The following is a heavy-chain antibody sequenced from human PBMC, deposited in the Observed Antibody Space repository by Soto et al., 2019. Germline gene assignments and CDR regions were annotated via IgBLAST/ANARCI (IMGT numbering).Heavy chain of an antibody. V-gene: IGHV1-3*05. CDR2: IKPANGNT. J-gene: IGHJ4*02. CDR1: GYTFTAYA. CDR3: TRSAISPYGGLIGPFDY. Sequence: QVQLAQSGAEERKPGASVKVSCEATGYTFTAYAMHWVRQAPGQRLEWMGWIKPANGNTKYSQKFQGRLTITIDTSANTMYTELSRLTSEDTAMYYCTRSAISPYGGLIGPFDYWGQGNLVTVSS. D-gene: IGHD3-16*02.